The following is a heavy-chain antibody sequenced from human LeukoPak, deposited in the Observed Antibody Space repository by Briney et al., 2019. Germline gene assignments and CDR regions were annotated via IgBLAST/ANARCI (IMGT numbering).Heavy chain of an antibody. CDR2: IIPILGIA. V-gene: IGHV1-69*04. CDR3: ARDPYSGFP. J-gene: IGHJ5*02. CDR1: GGTFSSYA. D-gene: IGHD1-26*01. Sequence: SVKVSCKASGGTFSSYAISWVRQAPGQGLEWMGRIIPILGIANYAQKLQGRVTMTTDTSTSTAYMELRSLRSDDTAVYYCARDPYSGFPWGQGTLVTVSS.